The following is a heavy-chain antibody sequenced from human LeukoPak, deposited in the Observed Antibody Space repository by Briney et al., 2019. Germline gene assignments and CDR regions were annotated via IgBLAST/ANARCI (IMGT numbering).Heavy chain of an antibody. Sequence: ASVKVSCKASGYTFTSYGIRWVRQAPGQGLEWMGWISAHNGNTNYTQKLQGRVTMTTDTSTSTAYMELRSLRSDDTAVYYCAREQTYYFDYWGQGTLVTVSS. J-gene: IGHJ4*02. CDR1: GYTFTSYG. CDR3: AREQTYYFDY. V-gene: IGHV1-18*01. CDR2: ISAHNGNT.